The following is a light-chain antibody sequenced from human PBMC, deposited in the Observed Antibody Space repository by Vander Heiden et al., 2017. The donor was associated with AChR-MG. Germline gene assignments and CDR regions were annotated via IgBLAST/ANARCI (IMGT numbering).Light chain of an antibody. CDR3: SSYAGSNNL. J-gene: IGLJ2*01. Sequence: QSALTQPPSASGSPGQSVTISCTGTRSDVGGYNYVYWYQQHPGKAPKLMSYEFSKRPSGVPDRVSGSKSGNTASLTVSGLQAEDEADYYCSSYAGSNNLFGGGTKLTVL. V-gene: IGLV2-8*01. CDR2: EFS. CDR1: RSDVGGYNY.